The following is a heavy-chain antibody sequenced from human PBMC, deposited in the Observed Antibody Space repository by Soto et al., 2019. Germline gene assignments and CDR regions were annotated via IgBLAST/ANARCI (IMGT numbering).Heavy chain of an antibody. CDR2: IVVGSGNT. J-gene: IGHJ4*02. CDR1: GVTFTSSA. CDR3: ARVSYSSGWIHYFDY. D-gene: IGHD6-19*01. Sequence: GASVKVSCKASGVTFTSSAVQWVRQARGQRLEWIGWIVVGSGNTNYAQKFQERVTITRDMSTSTAYMELSSLRSEDTAVYYCARVSYSSGWIHYFDYWGQGTLVTVSS. V-gene: IGHV1-58*01.